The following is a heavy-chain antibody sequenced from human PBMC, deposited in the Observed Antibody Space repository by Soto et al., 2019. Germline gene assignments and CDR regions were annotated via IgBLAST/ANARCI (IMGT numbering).Heavy chain of an antibody. D-gene: IGHD3-16*02. V-gene: IGHV4-34*01. CDR3: ARGVFYDYVWGSYRYYYGMDV. CDR2: INHSGST. Sequence: SETLSLTCAVYGGSFSGYYWSWIRQPPGKGLEWIGEINHSGSTNYNPSLKSRVAISVDTSKNQFSLKLSSVTAADTAVYYCARGVFYDYVWGSYRYYYGMDVWGQGTTVTVSS. CDR1: GGSFSGYY. J-gene: IGHJ6*02.